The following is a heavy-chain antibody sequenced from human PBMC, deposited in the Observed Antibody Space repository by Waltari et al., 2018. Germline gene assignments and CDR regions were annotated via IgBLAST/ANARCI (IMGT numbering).Heavy chain of an antibody. J-gene: IGHJ6*02. CDR3: AREGAEQWVVEDYGMDV. D-gene: IGHD6-19*01. CDR1: GFKFSAYA. V-gene: IGHV3-21*02. CDR2: SGSSSSFM. Sequence: EVQLVESGGGLVKPGGSLRLSCVASGFKFSAYAMNWVRQAPGKGLEWFSSSGSSSSFMDYADSVRGRFTVSRDNAKNTLYLQMDTLRAEDTAVYYCAREGAEQWVVEDYGMDVWGQGTTVTVSS.